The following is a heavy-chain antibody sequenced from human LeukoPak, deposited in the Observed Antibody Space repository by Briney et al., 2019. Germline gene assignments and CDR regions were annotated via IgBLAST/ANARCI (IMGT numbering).Heavy chain of an antibody. D-gene: IGHD5-18*01. CDR1: GFTFSSYA. Sequence: PGRSLRLSCAASGFTFSSYAMHWVRQAPGKGLEWVAVISYDGSNKYYADSVKGRFTISRDNSKNTLYLQMNSRRAEDTAVYYCARGKTDTAMVVDYWAREPWSPSPQ. V-gene: IGHV3-30-3*01. CDR2: ISYDGSNK. J-gene: IGHJ4*02. CDR3: ARGKTDTAMVVDY.